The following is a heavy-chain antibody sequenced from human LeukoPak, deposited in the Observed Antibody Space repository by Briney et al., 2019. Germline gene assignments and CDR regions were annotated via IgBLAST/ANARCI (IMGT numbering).Heavy chain of an antibody. D-gene: IGHD2-2*02. V-gene: IGHV1-69*05. CDR1: GGTFSSYA. Sequence: SVKVSCKASGGTFSSYAISWVRQAPGQGLEWMGGIIPIFGTANYAQKFQGRVTITTDESTSTAYMGLSSLRSEDTAVYYCARGSVPAAILEYYFDYWGQGTLVTVSS. J-gene: IGHJ4*02. CDR2: IIPIFGTA. CDR3: ARGSVPAAILEYYFDY.